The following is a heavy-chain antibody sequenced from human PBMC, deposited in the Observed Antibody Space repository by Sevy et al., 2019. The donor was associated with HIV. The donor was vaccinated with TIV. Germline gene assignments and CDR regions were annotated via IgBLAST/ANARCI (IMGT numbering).Heavy chain of an antibody. D-gene: IGHD6-13*01. CDR3: ARDLSMVAAAGKGYFDY. V-gene: IGHV1-69*06. J-gene: IGHJ4*02. CDR2: IIPIFGTA. Sequence: ASVKVSCKASGGTFSSYAISWVRQAPGQGLEWMGGIIPIFGTANYAQKFQGRVTITADKSTSTAYMELSSLRSEDTAMYYCARDLSMVAAAGKGYFDYWGQGTLVTVSS. CDR1: GGTFSSYA.